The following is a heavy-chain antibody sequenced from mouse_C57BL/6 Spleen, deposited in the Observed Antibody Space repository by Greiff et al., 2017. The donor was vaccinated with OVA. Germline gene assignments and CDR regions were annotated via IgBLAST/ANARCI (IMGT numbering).Heavy chain of an antibody. D-gene: IGHD2-4*01. Sequence: VQLQRSGAELVKPGASVKLSCKASGYTFTSYWMQWVKQRPGQGLEWIGEIDPSDSYTNYNQKFKGKATLTVDTSSSTAYMQLSSLTSEDSAVYYCARGDYGAYWGQGTLVTVSA. CDR3: ARGDYGAY. V-gene: IGHV1-50*01. CDR1: GYTFTSYW. CDR2: IDPSDSYT. J-gene: IGHJ3*01.